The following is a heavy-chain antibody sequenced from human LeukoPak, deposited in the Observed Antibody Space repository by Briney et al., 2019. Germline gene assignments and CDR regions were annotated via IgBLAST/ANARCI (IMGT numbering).Heavy chain of an antibody. CDR2: IYYSGST. CDR1: GVSISSGGYY. V-gene: IGHV4-31*03. D-gene: IGHD3-3*01. J-gene: IGHJ5*02. CDR3: ARARNRERFLEWLSLNWFDP. Sequence: PSETLSLTCTVSGVSISSGGYYWSWIRPHPGKGLEWIGYIYYSGSTYYNPSVKSRVTISVDTSKNQFSLKLSSVTAADTAVYYCARARNRERFLEWLSLNWFDPWGQGTLVTVSS.